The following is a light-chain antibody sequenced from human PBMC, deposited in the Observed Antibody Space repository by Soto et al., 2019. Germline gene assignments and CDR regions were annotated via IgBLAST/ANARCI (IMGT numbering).Light chain of an antibody. CDR1: SSDVGGYNY. Sequence: LTQPRSVSGSPGQSVTTSCTGTSSDVGGYNYVSWYQQHPGKAPKLMIYDVSKRPSGVPDRFSGSKSGNTASLTISGLQAEDEADYYCCSYAGSYTFVFGTGTKV. J-gene: IGLJ1*01. CDR3: CSYAGSYTFV. V-gene: IGLV2-11*01. CDR2: DVS.